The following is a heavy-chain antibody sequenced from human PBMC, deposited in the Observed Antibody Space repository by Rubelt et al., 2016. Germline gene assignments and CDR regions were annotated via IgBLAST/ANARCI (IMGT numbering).Heavy chain of an antibody. J-gene: IGHJ4*02. Sequence: QVQLQESGPRLVKPSETLSLTCTVSGDSISTYYWTWIRQPPGKGLESIGYVYYTGTTNYNPSLKNRATISVHTSKNQFSLRLSSVTAADTAIYYCARRVASRPIYAFDFWGQGTMVTVSS. V-gene: IGHV4-59*08. CDR2: VYYTGTT. D-gene: IGHD6-6*01. CDR3: ARRVASRPIYAFDF. CDR1: GDSISTYY.